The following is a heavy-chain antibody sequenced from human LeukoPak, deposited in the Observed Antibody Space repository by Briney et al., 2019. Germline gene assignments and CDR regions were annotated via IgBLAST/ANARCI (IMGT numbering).Heavy chain of an antibody. Sequence: PGGSLRLSCAASGFTFSSYEMNWVRQAPGKGLEWVSYISSSGSTIYYADSVKGRFTISRDNAKNSPYLQMNSLRAEDTAVYYCATNGYSYGDYFDYWGQGTLVTVSS. D-gene: IGHD5-18*01. CDR3: ATNGYSYGDYFDY. CDR1: GFTFSSYE. J-gene: IGHJ4*02. CDR2: ISSSGSTI. V-gene: IGHV3-48*03.